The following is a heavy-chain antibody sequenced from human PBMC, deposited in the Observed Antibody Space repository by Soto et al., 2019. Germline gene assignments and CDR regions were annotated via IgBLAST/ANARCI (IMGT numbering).Heavy chain of an antibody. J-gene: IGHJ4*02. CDR2: IYYSGST. D-gene: IGHD6-13*01. CDR3: ARAPYSSSWYYFDY. Sequence: PSETLSLTCTVSGGSISSYYWSWIRQPPGKGLEWIGYIYYSGSTNYNPSLKSRVTISVDTSKNQFSLKLSSVTAADTAVYYCARAPYSSSWYYFDYWGQGTLVTVSS. V-gene: IGHV4-59*01. CDR1: GGSISSYY.